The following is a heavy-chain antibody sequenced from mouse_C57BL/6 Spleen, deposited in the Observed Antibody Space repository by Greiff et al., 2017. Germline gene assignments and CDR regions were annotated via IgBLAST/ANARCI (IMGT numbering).Heavy chain of an antibody. J-gene: IGHJ3*01. CDR3: ARKEANWAFAY. CDR1: GYTFTSYG. V-gene: IGHV1-81*01. D-gene: IGHD4-1*01. CDR2: IYPRSGNT. Sequence: VQLQQSGAELARPGASVKLSCKASGYTFTSYGISWVKQRTGQGLEWIGEIYPRSGNTYYNEKFKGKATLTADKSSSTAYMELRSLTSEDCAVYFCARKEANWAFAYWGQGTLVTVSA.